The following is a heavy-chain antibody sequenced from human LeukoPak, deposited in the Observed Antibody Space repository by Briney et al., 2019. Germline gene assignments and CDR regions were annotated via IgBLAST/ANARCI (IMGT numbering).Heavy chain of an antibody. V-gene: IGHV4-59*01. CDR2: IYYSGST. J-gene: IGHJ3*02. CDR1: GGSISSYY. CDR3: ARTLNYYDSSGYYGFYDAFDT. Sequence: PSETLSLTCTVSGGSISSYYWSWIRQPPGKGLEWIGYIYYSGSTNYNPSLKSRVTISVDTSKNQFSLKLSSVTAADTAVYYCARTLNYYDSSGYYGFYDAFDTWGQGTMVTVSS. D-gene: IGHD3-22*01.